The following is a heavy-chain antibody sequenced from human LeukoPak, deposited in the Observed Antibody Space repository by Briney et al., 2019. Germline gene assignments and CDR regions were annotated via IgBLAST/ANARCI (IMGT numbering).Heavy chain of an antibody. CDR1: GFTFSSHA. Sequence: GGSLRLSCAASGFTFSSHAMSWVRQAPGKGLEWVSAISGSGGSTYYADSVKGRFTISRDNSKNTLYLQMNSLRAEDTAVYYCAKGGWYGFLGYWGQGTLVTVSS. CDR3: AKGGWYGFLGY. CDR2: ISGSGGST. V-gene: IGHV3-23*01. D-gene: IGHD6-19*01. J-gene: IGHJ4*02.